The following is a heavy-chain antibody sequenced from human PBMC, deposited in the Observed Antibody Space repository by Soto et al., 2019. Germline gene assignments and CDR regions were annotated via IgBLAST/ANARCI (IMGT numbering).Heavy chain of an antibody. CDR1: GCSFSTSGMC. J-gene: IGHJ4*02. CDR2: IDWDDDK. CDR3: ARNFYDTRNYYARIAY. V-gene: IGHV2-70*01. Sequence: SGPTLVNPTQTLTLTCTCSGCSFSTSGMCVSWIRQPPGKALEWLALIDWDDDKFYLPSLKTRLTISRDTSTNQVVLTMTNMDPLDTATYYCARNFYDTRNYYARIAYWGPGTLVTVSS. D-gene: IGHD3-22*01.